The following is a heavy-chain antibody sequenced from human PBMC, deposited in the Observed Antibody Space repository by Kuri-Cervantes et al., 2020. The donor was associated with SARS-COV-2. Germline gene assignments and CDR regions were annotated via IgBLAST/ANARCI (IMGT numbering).Heavy chain of an antibody. V-gene: IGHV3-11*04. CDR3: ASGELWADY. CDR2: ICNSGSTI. Sequence: GESLKISCAASGFTFSDYYMSWIRQAPGKGLEWVSYICNSGSTIYYADSVKGRFTISRDNAKNSLYLQMNSLRAEDTVVYYCASGELWADYWGQGTLVTVSS. CDR1: GFTFSDYY. D-gene: IGHD2-21*01. J-gene: IGHJ4*02.